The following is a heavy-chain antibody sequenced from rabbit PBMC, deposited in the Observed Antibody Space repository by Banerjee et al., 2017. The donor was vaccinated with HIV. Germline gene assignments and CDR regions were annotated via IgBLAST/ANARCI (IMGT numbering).Heavy chain of an antibody. V-gene: IGHV1S45*01. CDR1: GFSFSNGYV. CDR3: LRRWHSTDL. Sequence: QEQLVESGGGLVQPEGSLTLTCTASGFSFSNGYVMCWVRQAPGKGLEWIACINTITGDTVYATWAKGRFTISKASWTTVTLQMTSLTAADTATYFCLRRWHSTDLWGPGTLVTVS. CDR2: INTITGDT. J-gene: IGHJ4*01. D-gene: IGHD7-1*01.